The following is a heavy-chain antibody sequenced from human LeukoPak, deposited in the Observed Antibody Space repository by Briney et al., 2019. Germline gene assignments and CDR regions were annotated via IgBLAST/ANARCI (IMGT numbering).Heavy chain of an antibody. J-gene: IGHJ4*02. D-gene: IGHD3-22*01. CDR2: INPGGGST. CDR3: ARMFTSYYYDSSGYWIGPLDY. CDR1: GYTFTSYY. V-gene: IGHV1-46*01. Sequence: ASVKVSCKASGYTFTSYYMHWVRQAPGQGLEWMGIINPGGGSTSYAQKFQGRVTMTRDTSTSTVYMELSSLRSEDTAVYYCARMFTSYYYDSSGYWIGPLDYWGQGTLVTVSS.